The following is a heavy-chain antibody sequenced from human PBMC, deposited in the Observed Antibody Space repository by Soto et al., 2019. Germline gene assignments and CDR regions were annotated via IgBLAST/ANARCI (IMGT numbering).Heavy chain of an antibody. CDR3: ARQGAILGAAYYYYGMDV. V-gene: IGHV5-51*01. J-gene: IGHJ6*02. CDR1: GYSFTSYW. D-gene: IGHD3-3*01. Sequence: PGQSLKISCKGSGYSFTSYWIGWVRQMPGKGLEWMGIIYPGDSDTRYSPSFQGQVTISADKSISTAYLQWSSLKASDTAMYYCARQGAILGAAYYYYGMDVWGQGTTVTVSS. CDR2: IYPGDSDT.